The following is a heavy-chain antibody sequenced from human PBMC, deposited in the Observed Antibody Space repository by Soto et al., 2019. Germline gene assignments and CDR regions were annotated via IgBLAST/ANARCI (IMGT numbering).Heavy chain of an antibody. D-gene: IGHD1-26*01. CDR3: ARREIQGPIDY. CDR1: GYSISSGNW. V-gene: IGHV4-28*01. J-gene: IGHJ4*02. Sequence: SETLSLTCAVSGYSISSGNWWGWIRQPPGKGLEWIGYIYYSGTTYYNPSLKSRVTMSVDTSKNQFSLKLTSVTAVDTAVYYCARREIQGPIDYWGQGTLVTVSS. CDR2: IYYSGTT.